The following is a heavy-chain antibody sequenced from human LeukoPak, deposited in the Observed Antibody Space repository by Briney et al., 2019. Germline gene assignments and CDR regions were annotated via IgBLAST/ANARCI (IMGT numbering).Heavy chain of an antibody. J-gene: IGHJ5*02. D-gene: IGHD3-22*01. CDR3: ARDDYDGSGYANWFDP. CDR1: GGTLSSYT. Sequence: VASVKVSCKASGGTLSSYTISWVRQAPGQGLEWMGRIIPILGIANYAQKFQGRVTITADKSTSTAYMELSSLRSEDTAVYYCARDDYDGSGYANWFDPWGQGTLVTVSS. CDR2: IIPILGIA. V-gene: IGHV1-69*04.